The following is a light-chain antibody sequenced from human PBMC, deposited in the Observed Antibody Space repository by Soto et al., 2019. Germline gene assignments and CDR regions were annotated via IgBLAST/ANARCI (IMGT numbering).Light chain of an antibody. J-gene: IGKJ1*01. CDR2: AVS. Sequence: EIVMTQSPATLSVSPGERATLSCRASQSVGSDLAWYQQKPGQAPRLLIYAVSTRATGIPARFSGSGSGTEFTLTISSLQSEDFVVYYCQQYNNWPPWTFGQGTKVDIK. CDR3: QQYNNWPPWT. CDR1: QSVGSD. V-gene: IGKV3-15*01.